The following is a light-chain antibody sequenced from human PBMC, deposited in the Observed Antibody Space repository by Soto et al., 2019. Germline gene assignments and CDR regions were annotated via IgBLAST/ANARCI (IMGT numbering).Light chain of an antibody. Sequence: DIQMTQSPSTLSASVGDRVTITCRASQSISTWLAWYQQKPGRAPKLLIYKASSLQSDVPSGFSGSGSGTEFTLTISSLQPDDYATYYCLQDINYPWTFGQGTKVDIK. CDR3: LQDINYPWT. CDR2: KAS. V-gene: IGKV1-5*03. J-gene: IGKJ1*01. CDR1: QSISTW.